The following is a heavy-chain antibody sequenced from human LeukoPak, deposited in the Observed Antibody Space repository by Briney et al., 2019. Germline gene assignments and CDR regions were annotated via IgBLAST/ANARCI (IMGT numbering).Heavy chain of an antibody. Sequence: SETETLTCTVSGGSISSYYWSWIRQPPGKGLEWIGYIQNSGNSNFNPSLKSRVTISLDTSKNQFSLDLNSVTAADTAMYYCARGRITILGVIIPHLRLGGRGTLVTVSS. CDR3: ARGRITILGVIIPHLRL. CDR1: GGSISSYY. CDR2: IQNSGNS. D-gene: IGHD3-3*01. J-gene: IGHJ4*02. V-gene: IGHV4-59*01.